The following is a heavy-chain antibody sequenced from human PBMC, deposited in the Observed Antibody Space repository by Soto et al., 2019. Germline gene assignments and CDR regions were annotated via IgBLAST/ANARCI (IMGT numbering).Heavy chain of an antibody. V-gene: IGHV4-39*01. Sequence: QLQLQESGPGLVKPSETLSLTCTVSGGSISSSSYYWGWIRQPPGKGLEWIGSIYYSGSTYYNPSLTSRVTISVDTSKNQFSLKLSSVTAADTAVYYCARLSSIVLMVYATDWGQGTLVTVSS. CDR3: ARLSSIVLMVYATD. CDR1: GGSISSSSYY. J-gene: IGHJ4*02. D-gene: IGHD2-8*01. CDR2: IYYSGST.